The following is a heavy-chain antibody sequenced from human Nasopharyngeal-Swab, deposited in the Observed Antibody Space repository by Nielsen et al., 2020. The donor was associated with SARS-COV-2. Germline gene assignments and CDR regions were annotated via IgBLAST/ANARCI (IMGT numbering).Heavy chain of an antibody. CDR2: ISSGGTTK. J-gene: IGHJ4*02. D-gene: IGHD3-22*01. CDR1: GFSFSDYY. CDR3: ARRAYHYDSRGSYKDY. V-gene: IGHV3-11*04. Sequence: GVSLVPSCAASGFSFSDYYMIRLRQAPGKGLEWISYISSGGTTKYYADSVKGRFAISRDNARRSLFLQMNSLRAEDTTLYYCARRAYHYDSRGSYKDYWGQGTLVTVSS.